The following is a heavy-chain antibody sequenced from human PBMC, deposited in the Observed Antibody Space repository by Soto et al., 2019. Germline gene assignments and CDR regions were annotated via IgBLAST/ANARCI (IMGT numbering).Heavy chain of an antibody. CDR3: ASGSYWGSYYYYGMDV. CDR1: GGSFSGYY. CDR2: INHSGST. Sequence: LSLTCAVYGGSFSGYYWSWIRQPPGKGLEWIGEINHSGSTNYNPSLKSRVTISVDTSKNQFSLKLSSVTAADTAVYYCASGSYWGSYYYYGMDVWGQGTTVTVSS. J-gene: IGHJ6*02. D-gene: IGHD1-26*01. V-gene: IGHV4-34*01.